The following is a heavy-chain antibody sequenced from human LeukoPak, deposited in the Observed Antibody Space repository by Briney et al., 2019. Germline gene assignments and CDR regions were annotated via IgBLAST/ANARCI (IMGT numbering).Heavy chain of an antibody. D-gene: IGHD2-15*01. J-gene: IGHJ6*03. CDR1: GFTFRSYE. Sequence: PGGSLRLSCAASGFTFRSYEMNWVRQAPGKGLEWVSAISGSGGTTYYADSVKGRFTISRDNSKNTLYLQMNSLRAEDTAIYYCAKNGDRGAYCSGGSCYPYYYYYMDVWGKGTTVTISS. V-gene: IGHV3-23*01. CDR3: AKNGDRGAYCSGGSCYPYYYYYMDV. CDR2: ISGSGGTT.